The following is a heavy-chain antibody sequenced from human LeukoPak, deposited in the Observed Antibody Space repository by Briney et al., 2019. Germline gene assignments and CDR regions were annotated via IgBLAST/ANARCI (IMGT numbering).Heavy chain of an antibody. D-gene: IGHD2-15*01. J-gene: IGHJ4*02. CDR3: AKDFSWSFDY. CDR2: IRNDGSDK. V-gene: IGHV3-30*02. CDR1: GFTFSSNG. Sequence: GGSLRLSCAASGFTFSSNGMHWARQAPGKGLEWVAYIRNDGSDKYYADSMEGRFTISRDDSKYTLYLQMNSLRLEDTAVYYCAKDFSWSFDYWGQGTLVTVSS.